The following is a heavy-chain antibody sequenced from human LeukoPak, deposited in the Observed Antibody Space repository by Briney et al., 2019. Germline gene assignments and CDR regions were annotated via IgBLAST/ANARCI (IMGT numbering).Heavy chain of an antibody. V-gene: IGHV3-23*01. D-gene: IGHD3-10*01. CDR3: AKGVRAYYYYYGMDV. Sequence: PGGSLRLSCAASGFTFSSYAMSWVRQAPGKGLEWVSAISGSGGSTYYADSVKGRFTISRDNSKNTLYLQMNSLRAEDTAVYYCAKGVRAYYYYYGMDVWGQGTTVTVSS. CDR2: ISGSGGST. CDR1: GFTFSSYA. J-gene: IGHJ6*02.